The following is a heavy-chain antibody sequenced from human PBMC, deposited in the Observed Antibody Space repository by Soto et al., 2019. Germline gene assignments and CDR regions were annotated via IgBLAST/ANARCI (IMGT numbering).Heavy chain of an antibody. J-gene: IGHJ5*02. Sequence: SETLSLTCTFSGGSITIGGYCWSWIRQPPGQGLGWIGYICHSGNTYYNPSLKSRVTTSLDRSKSQFSLNLSSVTAADTAVYYCARVWFGESSWFDPWGQGTLVTVSS. D-gene: IGHD3-10*01. CDR2: ICHSGNT. CDR3: ARVWFGESSWFDP. CDR1: GGSITIGGYC. V-gene: IGHV4-30-2*01.